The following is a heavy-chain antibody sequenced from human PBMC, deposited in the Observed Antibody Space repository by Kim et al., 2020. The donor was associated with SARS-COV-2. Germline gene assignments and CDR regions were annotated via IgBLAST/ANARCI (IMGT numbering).Heavy chain of an antibody. Sequence: SETLSLTCTVSSDSIRNNNYYRGWIRQPPGKGLEWIGSLYYGGNTYYNPSLKSRISISVDTSRNQFSLKLRSVTAADTAVYYCARGFCTSSSCYWWAFD. CDR1: SDSIRNNNYY. V-gene: IGHV4-39*07. J-gene: IGHJ3*02. D-gene: IGHD2-15*01. CDR3: ARGFCTSSSCYWWAFD. CDR2: LYYGGNT.